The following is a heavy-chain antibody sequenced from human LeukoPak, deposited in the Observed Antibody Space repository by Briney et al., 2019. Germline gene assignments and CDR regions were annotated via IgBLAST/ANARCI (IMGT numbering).Heavy chain of an antibody. CDR2: ISSSGGTI. D-gene: IGHD4/OR15-4a*01. J-gene: IGHJ5*02. CDR1: GFTFCDYY. Sequence: GVSLRLSCAASGFTFCDYYMSWMRQAPGKGLEWGSYISSSGGTIFYADSVKGRFTISRYNDKNSLYLQMKSLRVEDTAVYCCARAPTMVAYHSLSWGPRTLVTLSS. V-gene: IGHV3-11*04. CDR3: ARAPTMVAYHSLS.